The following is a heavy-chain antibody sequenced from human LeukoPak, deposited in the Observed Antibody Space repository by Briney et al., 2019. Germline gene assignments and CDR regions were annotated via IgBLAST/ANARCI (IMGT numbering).Heavy chain of an antibody. V-gene: IGHV3-30-3*01. CDR2: MSYDGRNK. D-gene: IGHD3-22*01. Sequence: GGSLRLSCAASGFTFNSYAMHWVRQAPGKGLEWVAVMSYDGRNKYYADSVKGRFTISRDNSKSTLYLQVNSLRAEDTAVYYCASGDYHDSSGYSYFDTWGQGTLVTVSS. CDR3: ASGDYHDSSGYSYFDT. CDR1: GFTFNSYA. J-gene: IGHJ4*02.